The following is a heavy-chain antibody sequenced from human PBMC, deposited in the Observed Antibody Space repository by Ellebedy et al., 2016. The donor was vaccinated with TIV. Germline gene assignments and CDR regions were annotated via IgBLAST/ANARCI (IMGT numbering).Heavy chain of an antibody. J-gene: IGHJ4*02. V-gene: IGHV4-4*07. CDR3: AREMGYCSGGGCYYFDY. D-gene: IGHD2-15*01. Sequence: SETLSLXXTVSGGSISSYYWSWIRQPAGKGLEWIGRIYTSGSTNYNPSLKSRVTMSVDTSKNQFSLKLSSVTAADTAVYYCAREMGYCSGGGCYYFDYWGQGTLVTVSS. CDR1: GGSISSYY. CDR2: IYTSGST.